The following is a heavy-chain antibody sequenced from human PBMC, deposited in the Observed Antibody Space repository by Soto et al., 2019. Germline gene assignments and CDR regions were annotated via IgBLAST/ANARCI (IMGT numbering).Heavy chain of an antibody. D-gene: IGHD3-10*01. CDR2: ISGSGGST. Sequence: GGSLRLSCAASGFTFSSYAMSWVRQAPGKGLEWVSAISGSGGSTYYADSVKGRFTISRDNSKNTLYLQMNSLRAEDTAVYYCAKDSPDFYGSGSYSDYWGQGTLVTVSS. CDR1: GFTFSSYA. J-gene: IGHJ4*02. CDR3: AKDSPDFYGSGSYSDY. V-gene: IGHV3-23*01.